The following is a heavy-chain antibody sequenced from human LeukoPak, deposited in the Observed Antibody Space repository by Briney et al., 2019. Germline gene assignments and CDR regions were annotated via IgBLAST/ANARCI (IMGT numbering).Heavy chain of an antibody. J-gene: IGHJ4*02. CDR2: ISYDGSNK. Sequence: PGRSLRLSCEASGLTFSSYGLHWVPQAPGKGLERVAVISYDGSNKYYADSVKGRFTISRDNSKNTLYLQMNSLRAEDTAVYYCAKWSSTKSFDYWGQGTLVTVSS. D-gene: IGHD2-2*01. CDR3: AKWSSTKSFDY. V-gene: IGHV3-30*18. CDR1: GLTFSSYG.